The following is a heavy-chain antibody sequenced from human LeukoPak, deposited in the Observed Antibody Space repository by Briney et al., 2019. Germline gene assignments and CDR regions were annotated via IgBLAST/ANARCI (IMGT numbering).Heavy chain of an antibody. CDR2: IYSGGST. V-gene: IGHV3-66*04. J-gene: IGHJ6*02. CDR3: ARPAYDILTGYSSGGMDV. CDR1: GFTVSSNY. Sequence: TGGSLRLSCAASGFTVSSNYMSWVRQAPGKGLEWVSVIYSGGSTYYADSVKGRFTISRDNSKNTLYLQMNSLRAEDTAVYYCARPAYDILTGYSSGGMDVWGQGTTVTVSS. D-gene: IGHD3-9*01.